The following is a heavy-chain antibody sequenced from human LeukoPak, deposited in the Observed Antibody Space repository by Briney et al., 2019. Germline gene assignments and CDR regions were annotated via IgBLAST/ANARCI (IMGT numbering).Heavy chain of an antibody. J-gene: IGHJ4*02. CDR3: ARDPRGYSYGPPPRGFDY. D-gene: IGHD5-18*01. V-gene: IGHV1-2*02. CDR2: INPNSGGT. Sequence: ASVKVSCKASGYTFTGYYMHWVRQAPGQGLEWMGWINPNSGGTNYAQKFQGRVTMTRDTSISTAYMELSRLRSDDTAVYYCARDPRGYSYGPPPRGFDYWGQGTLVTVSS. CDR1: GYTFTGYY.